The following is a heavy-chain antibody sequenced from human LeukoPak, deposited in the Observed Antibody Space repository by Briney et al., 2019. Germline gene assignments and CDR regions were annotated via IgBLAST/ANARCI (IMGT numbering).Heavy chain of an antibody. CDR1: GGSFSGYY. Sequence: SETLSLTCAVYGGSFSGYYWSWIRQPPGKGLEWIGEINHSGSTNYNPSLKSRVTISVDTSKNQFSLKLSSVTAADTAVYYCARLGCSYGLLDYWGQGTLVTVSS. J-gene: IGHJ4*02. D-gene: IGHD5-18*01. CDR3: ARLGCSYGLLDY. CDR2: INHSGST. V-gene: IGHV4-34*01.